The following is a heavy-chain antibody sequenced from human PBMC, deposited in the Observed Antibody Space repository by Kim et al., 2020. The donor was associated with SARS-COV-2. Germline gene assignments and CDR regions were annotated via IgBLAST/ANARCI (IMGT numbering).Heavy chain of an antibody. Sequence: GGSLRLSCAASGFTFSSYGMHWVRQAPGKGLEWVAVIWYDGSNKYYADSVKGRFTISRDNSKNTLYLQMNSLRAEDTAVYYCAKGSMVRGEFDYWGQGTLVTVSS. D-gene: IGHD3-10*01. CDR3: AKGSMVRGEFDY. CDR2: IWYDGSNK. CDR1: GFTFSSYG. V-gene: IGHV3-33*06. J-gene: IGHJ4*02.